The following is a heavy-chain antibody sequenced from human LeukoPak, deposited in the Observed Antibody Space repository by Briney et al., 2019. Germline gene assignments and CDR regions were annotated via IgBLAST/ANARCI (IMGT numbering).Heavy chain of an antibody. V-gene: IGHV4-31*03. CDR1: GGSISSGVYY. CDR2: IYYSGST. Sequence: SETLSLTCTVSGGSISSGVYYWRWIRQHPGKGLEWIGYIYYSGSTYSNPSLKSRLTMSVDISKNQFSLKLSSVTAADTAVYYCARGVKGLRGAFDIWGQGTMVTVSS. J-gene: IGHJ3*02. CDR3: ARGVKGLRGAFDI. D-gene: IGHD3-10*01.